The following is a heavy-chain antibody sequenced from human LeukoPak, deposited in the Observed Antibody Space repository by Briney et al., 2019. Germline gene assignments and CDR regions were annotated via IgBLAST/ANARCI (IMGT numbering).Heavy chain of an antibody. CDR3: AGDSYCSSPSCYDFVY. CDR1: VFTFSSYS. D-gene: IGHD2-2*01. V-gene: IGHV3-21*01. CDR2: ISSSSSYI. Sequence: GGPLRLSCAASVFTFSSYSMNWVRQAPGKGLEWVSSISSSSSYIYYADSVKGRFTISRDNAKNSLYLQMNSLRAEDTAVYYCAGDSYCSSPSCYDFVYWGQGTLVTVSS. J-gene: IGHJ4*02.